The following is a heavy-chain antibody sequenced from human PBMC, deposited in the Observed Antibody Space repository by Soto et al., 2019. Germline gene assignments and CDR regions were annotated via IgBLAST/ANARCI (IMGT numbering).Heavy chain of an antibody. Sequence: PSETLSLTCTVSGGSISSSSYYWGWIRQPPGKGLEWIGSIYYSGSTYYNPSLKSRVTISVDTSKNQFSLKLSSVTAADTAVYYCARQAAGSIYYYYYYGMDVWGQGTTVT. CDR1: GGSISSSSYY. CDR2: IYYSGST. CDR3: ARQAAGSIYYYYYYGMDV. D-gene: IGHD6-13*01. J-gene: IGHJ6*02. V-gene: IGHV4-39*01.